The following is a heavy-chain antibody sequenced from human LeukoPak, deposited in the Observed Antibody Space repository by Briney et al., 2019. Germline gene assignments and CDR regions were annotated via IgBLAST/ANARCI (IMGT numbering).Heavy chain of an antibody. CDR3: ARDRGSSGRLGRFDN. CDR2: IKKDGSEK. Sequence: RTGGSLRLSRAPSGFTLSTYWTAWVRHAPGKRLEWVANIKKDGSEKYYVDSVKGRFTSSRDNAQKLLYLQMNSLRVEDTAVYYCARDRGSSGRLGRFDNWGQGTLVTVSP. J-gene: IGHJ4*02. CDR1: GFTLSTYW. V-gene: IGHV3-7*01. D-gene: IGHD6-19*01.